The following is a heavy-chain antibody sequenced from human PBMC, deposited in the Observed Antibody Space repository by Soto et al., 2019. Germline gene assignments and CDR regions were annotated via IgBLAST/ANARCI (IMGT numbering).Heavy chain of an antibody. D-gene: IGHD3-3*01. V-gene: IGHV5-10-1*01. CDR2: IDPSDSYT. Sequence: RVPAVKISCKGAGYSFTSYWSSLVRQMPGKGLGWMGSIDPSDSYTNYSPSFQGHVTISADKSISTAYLQWSSLKASDTAMYYCASRKLVTIFGAHPSGASYYGMDVWGQGTTVTVSS. CDR1: GYSFTSYW. J-gene: IGHJ6*02. CDR3: ASRKLVTIFGAHPSGASYYGMDV.